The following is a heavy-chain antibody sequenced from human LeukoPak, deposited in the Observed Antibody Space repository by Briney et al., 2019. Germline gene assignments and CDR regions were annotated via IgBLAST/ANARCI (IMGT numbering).Heavy chain of an antibody. Sequence: GGSLRLSCAASGFTFSSYSMTWVRQAPGKGLEWVSSISSSSSYIYYADSVKGRFTISRDNAKNSLYLQMNSLRAEDTAVYYCARKMTTVTFDNWGQGTLVTVSS. V-gene: IGHV3-21*01. CDR1: GFTFSSYS. CDR2: ISSSSSYI. D-gene: IGHD4-17*01. CDR3: ARKMTTVTFDN. J-gene: IGHJ4*02.